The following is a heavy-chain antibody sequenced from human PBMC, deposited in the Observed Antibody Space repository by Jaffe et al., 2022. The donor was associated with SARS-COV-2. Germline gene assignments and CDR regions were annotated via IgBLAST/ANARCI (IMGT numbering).Heavy chain of an antibody. J-gene: IGHJ4*02. D-gene: IGHD7-27*01. CDR1: GFTFSDAW. CDR2: IKTKSDGGTT. V-gene: IGHV3-15*01. CDR3: TATLGY. Sequence: EVQLVESGGGLVKPGGSLRLSCAASGFTFSDAWMTWVRQAPGKGLEWVGRIKTKSDGGTTDYSTPVQGRFTISRDDSKNTLYLQMNSLKTDDTAVYYCTATLGYWGQGTLVTVSS.